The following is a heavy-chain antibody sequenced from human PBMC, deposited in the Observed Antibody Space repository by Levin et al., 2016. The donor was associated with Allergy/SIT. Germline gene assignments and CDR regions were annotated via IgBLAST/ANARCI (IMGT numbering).Heavy chain of an antibody. Sequence: WVRQAPGQRLEWMGWINAGNGNTKYSQKFQGRVTITRDTSASTAYMGELSSLRSEDTAVYYCARESPHRPQTFRYFDYWGQGTLVTVSS. V-gene: IGHV1-3*01. CDR3: ARESPHRPQTFRYFDY. J-gene: IGHJ4*02. CDR2: INAGNGNT. D-gene: IGHD2/OR15-2a*01.